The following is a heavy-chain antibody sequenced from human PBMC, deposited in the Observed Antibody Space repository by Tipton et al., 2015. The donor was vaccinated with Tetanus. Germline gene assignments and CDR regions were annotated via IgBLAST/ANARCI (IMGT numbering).Heavy chain of an antibody. CDR3: VGDGGSSGWLAY. D-gene: IGHD6-19*01. J-gene: IGHJ4*02. V-gene: IGHV3-21*04. Sequence: SLRLSCSVSGFLFSSYTMNWVRQAPGRGLEWVSSISSTTSYIYYSDSVKGRFTISRDNAKNTLYLQMNSLRVEDTAVYYCVGDGGSSGWLAYWGQGTLVTVSS. CDR2: ISSTTSYI. CDR1: GFLFSSYT.